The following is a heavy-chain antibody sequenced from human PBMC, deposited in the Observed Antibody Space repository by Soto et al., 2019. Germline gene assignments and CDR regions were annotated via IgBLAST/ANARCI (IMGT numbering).Heavy chain of an antibody. CDR3: ARETCSGGNCYCDY. J-gene: IGHJ4*02. D-gene: IGHD2-15*01. V-gene: IGHV1-69*04. CDR2: VIPILDVA. CDR1: GGTFSNDV. Sequence: QVQLVQSGTEVKKPGSSVNVSCKASGGTFSNDVFTWVRQAPGQGLEWMGRVIPILDVANYAQKFRDRVTITEDKSTSTAYMELNSLRSEDTAVYYCARETCSGGNCYCDYWGQGTLVTVSS.